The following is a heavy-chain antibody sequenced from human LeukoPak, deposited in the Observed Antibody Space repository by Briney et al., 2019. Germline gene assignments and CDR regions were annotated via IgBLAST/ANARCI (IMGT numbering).Heavy chain of an antibody. CDR1: GYTLTELS. Sequence: ASVKVSCKVSGYTLTELSMHWVRQAPGKGLEWMGGFDPEDGETIYAQKFQGRVTMTEDTSTDTAYMELSSLRSEDTAVYYCATGPGPTAMVTGLLDYWAREPWSPSPQ. D-gene: IGHD5-18*01. J-gene: IGHJ4*02. V-gene: IGHV1-24*01. CDR3: ATGPGPTAMVTGLLDY. CDR2: FDPEDGET.